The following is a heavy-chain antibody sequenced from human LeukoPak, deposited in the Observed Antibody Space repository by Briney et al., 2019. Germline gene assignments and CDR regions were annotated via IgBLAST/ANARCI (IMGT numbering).Heavy chain of an antibody. CDR3: ARGGIAAAAALLPNY. Sequence: GGSLRLSCAASGFTFSSYWMSWVRQAPGKGLEWVANIKQDGSEKYYVDSVKGRFTISRDNAKNSLYLQMNSLRAEDTAVYYCARGGIAAAAALLPNYWGQGTLVTVSS. CDR1: GFTFSSYW. V-gene: IGHV3-7*01. CDR2: IKQDGSEK. J-gene: IGHJ4*02. D-gene: IGHD6-13*01.